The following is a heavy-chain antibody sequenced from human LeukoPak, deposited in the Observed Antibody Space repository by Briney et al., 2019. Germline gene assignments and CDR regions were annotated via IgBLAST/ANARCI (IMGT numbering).Heavy chain of an antibody. CDR1: GINVSANY. Sequence: GGSLRLSCAASGINVSANYMTWLRQAPGKGLEWVSLIYGAGAAYYAESVRGRFIISRDNSKNTLFLQVNSLRAEDTAVYYCVSSTGQQLIPYDYWGQGTHVAVSS. J-gene: IGHJ4*02. V-gene: IGHV3-66*02. D-gene: IGHD6-13*01. CDR2: IYGAGAA. CDR3: VSSTGQQLIPYDY.